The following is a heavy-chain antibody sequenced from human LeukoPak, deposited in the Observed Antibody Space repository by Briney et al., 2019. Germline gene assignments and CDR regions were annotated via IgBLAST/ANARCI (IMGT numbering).Heavy chain of an antibody. J-gene: IGHJ4*02. CDR2: ISSSSSYI. Sequence: GGSLRLSCAASGFTFSSYSMNWVRQAPGKGLEWVPSISSSSSYIYYADSVKGRFTISRDNSKNTLYLQMNSLRAEDTAVYYCAKDPIVVITGSFDYWGQGTLVTVSS. D-gene: IGHD3-22*01. V-gene: IGHV3-21*04. CDR3: AKDPIVVITGSFDY. CDR1: GFTFSSYS.